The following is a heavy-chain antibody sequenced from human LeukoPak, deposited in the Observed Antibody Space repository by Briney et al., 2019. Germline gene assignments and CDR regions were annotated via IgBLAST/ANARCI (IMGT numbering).Heavy chain of an antibody. CDR2: ISWNSGSI. J-gene: IGHJ1*01. Sequence: GRSLRLSCAASGFTFDDYAMHWVRQAPGKGLEWVSGISWNSGSIGYADSVKGRFTISRDNAKNSLYLQMNSLRAEDTALYYCAKPSYCSSTSCHEFQHWGQGTLVTVSS. D-gene: IGHD2-2*01. CDR3: AKPSYCSSTSCHEFQH. V-gene: IGHV3-9*01. CDR1: GFTFDDYA.